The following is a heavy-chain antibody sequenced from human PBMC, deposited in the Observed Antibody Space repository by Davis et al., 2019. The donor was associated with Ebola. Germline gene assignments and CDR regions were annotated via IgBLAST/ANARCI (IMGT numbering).Heavy chain of an antibody. CDR1: GGSAASDY. J-gene: IGHJ4*02. Sequence: SETLSLTCSVSGGSAASDYLRCIRQSPGKGLEWIAFISNGGRTIYNPSLRGRVTISIDTSKNQFSLEVRSVTAADTAFYYCVRGSDAYKTGYWGQGTLVTVSS. V-gene: IGHV4-59*02. CDR3: VRGSDAYKTGY. CDR2: ISNGGRT. D-gene: IGHD5-24*01.